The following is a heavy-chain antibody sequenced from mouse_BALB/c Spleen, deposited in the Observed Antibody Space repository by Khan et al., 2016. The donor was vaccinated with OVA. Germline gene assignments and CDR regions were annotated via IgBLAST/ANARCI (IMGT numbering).Heavy chain of an antibody. J-gene: IGHJ2*01. D-gene: IGHD2-12*01. V-gene: IGHV1-81*01. CDR3: ARRDCYDDYLDY. Sequence: QVQLQQSGPELVKPGASVKMSCKASGYTFTYYVITWVKQRTGQGLEWIGEIYPGSDNAYYNERFKGKATLTADTSSNTTYMQLSSLTSEDSAVYYWARRDCYDDYLDYWGQGTTLTVSS. CDR1: GYTFTYYV. CDR2: IYPGSDNA.